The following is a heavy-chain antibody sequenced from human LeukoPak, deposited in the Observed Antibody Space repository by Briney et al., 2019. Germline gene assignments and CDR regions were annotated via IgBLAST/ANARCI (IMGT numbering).Heavy chain of an antibody. CDR2: IYYSGST. CDR1: GGSISSYY. Sequence: SETLSLTCTVSGGSISSYYWSWIRQPPGKGLEWIGYIYYSGSTNYNPSLKSRVTISVDTSKNQFSLKLSSVTAADTAVYYCARVHYDFCSGYYHDYWGQGTLVTVSS. CDR3: ARVHYDFCSGYYHDY. V-gene: IGHV4-59*01. D-gene: IGHD3-3*01. J-gene: IGHJ4*02.